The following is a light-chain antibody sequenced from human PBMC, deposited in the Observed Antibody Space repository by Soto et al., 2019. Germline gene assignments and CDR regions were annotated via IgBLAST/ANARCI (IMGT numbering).Light chain of an antibody. V-gene: IGLV2-14*01. J-gene: IGLJ1*01. CDR3: SSYTSSSSYV. CDR1: SSDVGGYNY. Sequence: SALTQPASVSGSPGQSITISCTGTSSDVGGYNYVSWYQQHPGKAPKLMIYDVSNRPSGVSNRFSGSKSGNTASLTISGPQAEDEADYYCSSYTSSSSYVFGTGTKVTVL. CDR2: DVS.